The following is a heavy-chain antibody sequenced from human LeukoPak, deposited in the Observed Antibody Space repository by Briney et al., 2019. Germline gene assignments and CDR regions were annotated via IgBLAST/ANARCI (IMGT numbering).Heavy chain of an antibody. D-gene: IGHD3-22*01. CDR3: ASSDSSGYYPLDY. Sequence: ASVKVSCKASGGTFSSYAISWVRQAPGQGLAWMGRIIPILGIANYAQKFQGRVTITADKSTSTAYMELSSLRSEDTAVYYCASSDSSGYYPLDYWGQGTLVTVSS. J-gene: IGHJ4*02. V-gene: IGHV1-69*04. CDR1: GGTFSSYA. CDR2: IIPILGIA.